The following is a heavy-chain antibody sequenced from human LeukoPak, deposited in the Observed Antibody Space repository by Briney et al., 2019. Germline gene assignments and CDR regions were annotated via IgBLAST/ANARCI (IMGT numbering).Heavy chain of an antibody. CDR2: IYYSGST. CDR3: ASFYGSGSYYPKPDY. V-gene: IGHV4-39*01. D-gene: IGHD3-10*01. Sequence: SETLSLTCTVSGGSISSSSYYWGWIRQPPGKGLEWIGSIYYSGSTYYNPSLKSRVTISVDTSKNQFSLKLSPVTAADTAVYYCASFYGSGSYYPKPDYWGQGTLVTVSS. J-gene: IGHJ4*02. CDR1: GGSISSSSYY.